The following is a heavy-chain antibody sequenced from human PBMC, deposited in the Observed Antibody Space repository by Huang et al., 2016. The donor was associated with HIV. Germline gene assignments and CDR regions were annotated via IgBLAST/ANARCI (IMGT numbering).Heavy chain of an antibody. CDR3: ARKFGRDFDY. CDR2: VSPYNGDT. V-gene: IGHV1-18*01. D-gene: IGHD3-16*01. Sequence: QVKLVQSGAEVKKPGASVKVSCKTSGYTFSGYAITWVGQAPGQGREWMGLVSPYNGDTNYVQNLQGRVTMTTDMSTTTAYMELRSLTSDDTAIYYCARKFGRDFDYWGQGTLVTVSS. J-gene: IGHJ4*02. CDR1: GYTFSGYA.